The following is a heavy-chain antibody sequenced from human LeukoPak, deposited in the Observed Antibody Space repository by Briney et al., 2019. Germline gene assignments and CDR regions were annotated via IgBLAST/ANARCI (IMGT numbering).Heavy chain of an antibody. CDR3: TRHGRYYYDSSGYDPDYYYYGMDV. J-gene: IGHJ6*02. D-gene: IGHD3-22*01. CDR1: GFTFSGSA. V-gene: IGHV3-73*01. Sequence: PGGSLKLSCAASGFTFSGSAMHWVRQASGKGLEWVGRIRSKANSYATAYAASVKGRFTISRDDSKNTAYLQMNSLKTEDTAVYYCTRHGRYYYDSSGYDPDYYYYGMDVRGQGTTVTVSS. CDR2: IRSKANSYAT.